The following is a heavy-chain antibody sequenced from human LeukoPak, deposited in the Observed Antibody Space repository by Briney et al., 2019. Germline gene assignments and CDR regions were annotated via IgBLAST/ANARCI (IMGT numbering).Heavy chain of an antibody. D-gene: IGHD2-21*02. V-gene: IGHV4-4*07. CDR3: ARDQEYCGGDCSYYFDY. CDR2: IYTSGST. J-gene: IGHJ4*02. CDR1: GGSISSYY. Sequence: SGTLSLTCTVSGGSISSYYWSWIRQPAGKGLEWIGRIYTSGSTNYNPSLKSRVTMSVDTSKNQFSLKLSSVTAADTAVYYCARDQEYCGGDCSYYFDYWGQGTLVTVSS.